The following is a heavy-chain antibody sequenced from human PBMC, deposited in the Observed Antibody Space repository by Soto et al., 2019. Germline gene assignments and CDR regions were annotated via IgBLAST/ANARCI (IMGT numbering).Heavy chain of an antibody. V-gene: IGHV4-4*02. CDR1: GGSISSTYW. CDR2: IYHSGTT. D-gene: IGHD6-19*01. Sequence: SSETLSLTCAVSGGSISSTYWWSWVRQSPEKGLEWIGEIYHSGTTNYNPSLKSRVTISVDKSENQFSLKLSSVTAADTAVYYCASYTSGWYHNYWGQGTLVTVSS. CDR3: ASYTSGWYHNY. J-gene: IGHJ4*02.